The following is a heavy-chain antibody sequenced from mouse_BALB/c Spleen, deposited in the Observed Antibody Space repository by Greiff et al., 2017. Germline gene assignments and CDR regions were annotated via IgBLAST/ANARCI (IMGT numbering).Heavy chain of an antibody. CDR3: ARSGYDYDDDYYAMDY. CDR2: IYPGGGYT. V-gene: IGHV1-63*02. CDR1: GYTFTNYW. Sequence: QVHVKQSGAELVRPGTSVKISCKASGYTFTNYWLGWVKQRPGHGLEWIGDIYPGGGYTNYNEKFKGKATLTADTSSSTAYMQLSSLTSEDSAVYFCARSGYDYDDDYYAMDYWGQGTSVTVSS. J-gene: IGHJ4*01. D-gene: IGHD2-4*01.